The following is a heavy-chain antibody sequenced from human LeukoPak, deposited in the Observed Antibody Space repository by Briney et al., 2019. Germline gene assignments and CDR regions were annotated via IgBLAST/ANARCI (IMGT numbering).Heavy chain of an antibody. Sequence: GASVKVSCKASGYTFTNYGINWVRQAPGQGLEWMGWISAYNGNTNYAQKPQGRVTMTTDTSTTTAYMELSSLRSDNTALYYCARDLLYCSSTSCYGDPYYYGMDVWGQGTTVTVSS. CDR1: GYTFTNYG. J-gene: IGHJ6*02. D-gene: IGHD2-2*01. CDR3: ARDLLYCSSTSCYGDPYYYGMDV. V-gene: IGHV1-18*01. CDR2: ISAYNGNT.